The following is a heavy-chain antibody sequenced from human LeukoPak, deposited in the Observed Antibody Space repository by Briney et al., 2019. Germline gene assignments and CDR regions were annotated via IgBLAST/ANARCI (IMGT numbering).Heavy chain of an antibody. Sequence: PGGSLRLSCAASGFTFSSYGMHWVRQAPGKGLEWVAVISYDESNKYYADPVKGRFTISRDNSKNTLYLQMNSLRAEDTAVYYCAKDLGYYDSSGYYEGGAFDIWGQGTMVTVSS. D-gene: IGHD3-22*01. CDR1: GFTFSSYG. CDR3: AKDLGYYDSSGYYEGGAFDI. V-gene: IGHV3-30*18. CDR2: ISYDESNK. J-gene: IGHJ3*02.